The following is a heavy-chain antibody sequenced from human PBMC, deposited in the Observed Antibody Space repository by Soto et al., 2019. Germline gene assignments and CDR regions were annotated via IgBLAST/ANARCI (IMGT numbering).Heavy chain of an antibody. Sequence: ASVKVSCKASGYTFTSYDINWVRQATGQGLEWMGWMNPGSGNTGYAQKFQGRVTMTRNTSIGTAYMELSSLRSEDTAVYYCARGSRPITVIVMVIRGDWFYXWGQGTLLAVSX. CDR3: ARGSRPITVIVMVIRGDWFYX. J-gene: IGHJ5*02. CDR1: GYTFTSYD. CDR2: MNPGSGNT. D-gene: IGHD3-22*01. V-gene: IGHV1-8*01.